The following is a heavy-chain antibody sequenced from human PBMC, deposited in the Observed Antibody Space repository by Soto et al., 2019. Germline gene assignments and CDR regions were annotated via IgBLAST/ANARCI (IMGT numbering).Heavy chain of an antibody. D-gene: IGHD3-10*01. CDR3: AKELFFWVDTYYYGSGSPPPPYYFDY. CDR2: ISGSGGST. CDR1: GFTFSSYA. J-gene: IGHJ4*02. Sequence: EVQLLESGGGLVQPGGSLRLSCAASGFTFSSYAMSWVRQAPGKGLEWVSAISGSGGSTYYADSVKGRFTISRDNSKNTQYLQINCLRDEETAVDYCAKELFFWVDTYYYGSGSPPPPYYFDYWGQGTLVTVSS. V-gene: IGHV3-23*01.